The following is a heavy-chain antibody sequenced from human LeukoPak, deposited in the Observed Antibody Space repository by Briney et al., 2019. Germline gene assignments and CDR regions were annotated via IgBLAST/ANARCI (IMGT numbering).Heavy chain of an antibody. CDR2: IYHSGST. J-gene: IGHJ4*02. CDR3: ARDRNYGDYGSYYFDH. CDR1: GGSISRNSFS. Sequence: PSQTLSLTCAVSGGSISRNSFSWNWIRQPPGKGLEWIGDIYHSGSTYYNPSLESRVTISIDRSKNQSSLKLRSVTAADTAVYYCARDRNYGDYGSYYFDHWGQGILVTVSS. V-gene: IGHV4-30-2*01. D-gene: IGHD4-17*01.